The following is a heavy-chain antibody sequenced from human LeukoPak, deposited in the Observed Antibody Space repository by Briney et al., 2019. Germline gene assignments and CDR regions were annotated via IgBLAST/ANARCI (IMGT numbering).Heavy chain of an antibody. Sequence: SETLSLTCTVSGGSISSSSYYWGWIRQPPGKGLEWIGRIYTSGSTNYNPSLKSRVTISVDTSKNQFSLKLSSVTAADTAVYYCARAGYRYTVLFDYWGQGTLVTVSS. D-gene: IGHD3-16*02. CDR2: IYTSGST. CDR1: GGSISSSSYY. J-gene: IGHJ4*02. CDR3: ARAGYRYTVLFDY. V-gene: IGHV4-39*07.